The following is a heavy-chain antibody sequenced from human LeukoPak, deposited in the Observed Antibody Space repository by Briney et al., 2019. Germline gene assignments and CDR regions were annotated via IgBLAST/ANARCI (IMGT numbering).Heavy chain of an antibody. V-gene: IGHV3-7*01. CDR3: ARVGKNGWDFDH. CDR2: INEGGNSK. Sequence: PGGSLRLSCAASGFTFSNNEMNWVRQAPGKGLEWVANINEGGNSKYYVDSVRGRFTISRDKTKDLLHLQMSSLRAEDTAVYYCARVGKNGWDFDHWGQGTLVTVSS. J-gene: IGHJ4*02. D-gene: IGHD6-19*01. CDR1: GFTFSNNE.